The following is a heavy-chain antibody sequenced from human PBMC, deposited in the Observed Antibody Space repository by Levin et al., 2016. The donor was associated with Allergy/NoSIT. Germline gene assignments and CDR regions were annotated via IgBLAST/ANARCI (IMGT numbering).Heavy chain of an antibody. CDR2: IYTSGST. J-gene: IGHJ1*01. D-gene: IGHD3-22*01. V-gene: IGHV4-4*07. CDR1: GGSISSYY. CDR3: ASEGYYDSSGYYWAEYFQH. Sequence: SETLSLTCTVSGGSISSYYWSWIRQPAGKGLEWIGRIYTSGSTNYNPSLKSRVTMSVDTSKNQFSLKLSSVTAADTAVYYCASEGYYDSSGYYWAEYFQHWGQGTLVTSPQ.